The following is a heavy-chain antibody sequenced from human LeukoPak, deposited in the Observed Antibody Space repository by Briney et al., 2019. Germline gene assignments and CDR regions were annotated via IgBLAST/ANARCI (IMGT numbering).Heavy chain of an antibody. D-gene: IGHD3-3*01. CDR3: AKDGITIFGVVIKNYYYYMDV. J-gene: IGHJ6*03. Sequence: PGGSLRLSCAASGFTFSSCAMSWVRQAPGKGLEWVSAISGSGGSTYYADSVKGRFTISRDNSKNTLYLQMNSLRAEDTAVYYCAKDGITIFGVVIKNYYYYMDVWGKGTTVTVSS. CDR2: ISGSGGST. V-gene: IGHV3-23*01. CDR1: GFTFSSCA.